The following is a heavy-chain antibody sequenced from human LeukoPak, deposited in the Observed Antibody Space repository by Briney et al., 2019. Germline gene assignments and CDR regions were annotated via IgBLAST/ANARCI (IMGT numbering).Heavy chain of an antibody. CDR3: ARLNRYGDYFYFDY. CDR2: IYHSGST. CDR1: GYSISTGYY. D-gene: IGHD4-17*01. V-gene: IGHV4-38-2*02. Sequence: PSETLSLTCTVSGYSISTGYYWGWIRPPPGKGTEWIGSIYHSGSTYYNPSLQSRVTISVDTSKNQFSLKLSSVTASDTAVYYCARLNRYGDYFYFDYWGQGTLVTAS. J-gene: IGHJ4*02.